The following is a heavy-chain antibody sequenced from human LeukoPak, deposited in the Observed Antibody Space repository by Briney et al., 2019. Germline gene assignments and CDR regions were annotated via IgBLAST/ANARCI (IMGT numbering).Heavy chain of an antibody. Sequence: PSETLSLTCTVSGGSISSYYWSWIRQPAGKGLEWIGPIYPSGRINYNPSLKSRVTMSVDTSKNQISLKLRSVTAADTAVYYCARAIVVVPAATPAYYYYYMDVWGKGTTVTVSS. CDR1: GGSISSYY. V-gene: IGHV4-4*07. CDR3: ARAIVVVPAATPAYYYYYMDV. J-gene: IGHJ6*03. CDR2: IYPSGRI. D-gene: IGHD2-2*01.